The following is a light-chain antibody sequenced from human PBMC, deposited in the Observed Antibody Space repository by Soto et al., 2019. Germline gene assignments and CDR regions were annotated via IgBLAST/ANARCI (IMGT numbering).Light chain of an antibody. Sequence: DIQMTQSPSSLSASVGDRVTITCRASQSISSYLNWYQQKPGKAPKLLIYATSSLQSGVPSRFSGSGSGTDFTLTISSLHPEDSATYYCQQSYSILWTFGQGTKGDIK. J-gene: IGKJ1*01. CDR1: QSISSY. CDR3: QQSYSILWT. V-gene: IGKV1-39*01. CDR2: ATS.